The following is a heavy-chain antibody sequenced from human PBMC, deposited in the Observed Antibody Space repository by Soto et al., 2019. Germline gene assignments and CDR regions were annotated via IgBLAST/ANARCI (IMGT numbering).Heavy chain of an antibody. J-gene: IGHJ4*02. CDR2: ISAYNTNT. CDR1: GYTFTSYH. Sequence: QVQLVQSGAEVKKPGASVKVSCTTSGYTFTSYHISWVRQAPGQGLEWMGWISAYNTNTNYAQKFQGRFTMNTDTITSTAYMELRSLRYDDTAVYYCARDTPPTDYSGQGTLVTGSS. CDR3: ARDTPPTDY. V-gene: IGHV1-18*01.